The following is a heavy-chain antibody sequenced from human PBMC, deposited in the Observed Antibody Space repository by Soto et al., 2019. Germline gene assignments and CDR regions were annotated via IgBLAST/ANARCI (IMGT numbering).Heavy chain of an antibody. J-gene: IGHJ5*02. CDR1: GFIFSSYS. CDR2: IGRDSSYI. CDR3: ARDRSSRWTWGSWFDP. D-gene: IGHD6-13*01. Sequence: EVQLVESGGGLVKPGGSLRLSCAASGFIFSSYSMKWVRQAPGKGLEWVSSIGRDSSYIYYADSVKGRFTISRDSAKNSRFLQMNSLRAEDTAVYYCARDRSSRWTWGSWFDPWGQGTLVTVSS. V-gene: IGHV3-21*01.